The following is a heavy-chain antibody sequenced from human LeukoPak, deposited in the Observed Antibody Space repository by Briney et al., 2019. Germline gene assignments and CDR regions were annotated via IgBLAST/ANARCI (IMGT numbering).Heavy chain of an antibody. Sequence: GGSLRLSCAASGFTFSDHYMDWVRQAAGKGLEWVGCIRNKANSYTTEYAASVKGRFTISRDDSKNSLYLQMNSLKTEDTAVYYCAQSGSYAAFDYWGQGTLVTVSS. CDR1: GFTFSDHY. V-gene: IGHV3-72*01. D-gene: IGHD3-16*01. CDR3: AQSGSYAAFDY. J-gene: IGHJ4*02. CDR2: IRNKANSYTT.